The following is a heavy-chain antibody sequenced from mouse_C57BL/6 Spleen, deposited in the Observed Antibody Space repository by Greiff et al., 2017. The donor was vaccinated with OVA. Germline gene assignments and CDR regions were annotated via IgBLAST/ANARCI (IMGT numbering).Heavy chain of an antibody. J-gene: IGHJ1*03. CDR2: IYPGDGDT. V-gene: IGHV1-80*01. CDR1: GYAFSSYW. CDR3: ASRGSSHWYFDV. Sequence: QVQLQQSGAELVKPGASVKISCKASGYAFSSYWMNWVKQRPGKGLEWIGQIYPGDGDTNYNGKFKGKATLTADKSSSTAYMQLSSLTSEDSAVYCCASRGSSHWYFDVWGTGTTVTVSS. D-gene: IGHD1-1*01.